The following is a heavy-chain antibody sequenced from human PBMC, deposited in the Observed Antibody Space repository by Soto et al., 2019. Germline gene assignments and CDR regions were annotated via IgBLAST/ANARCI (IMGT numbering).Heavy chain of an antibody. CDR2: ISYDGSNK. Sequence: GGSLRLSCAASGFTFSSYGMHWVRQAPGKGLEWVAVISYDGSNKYYADSVKGRFTISRDNSKNTLYLQMNSLRAEDTAVYYCAKDRWVVATGPWDYWGQGTLVTVSS. CDR3: AKDRWVVATGPWDY. D-gene: IGHD5-12*01. J-gene: IGHJ4*02. CDR1: GFTFSSYG. V-gene: IGHV3-30*18.